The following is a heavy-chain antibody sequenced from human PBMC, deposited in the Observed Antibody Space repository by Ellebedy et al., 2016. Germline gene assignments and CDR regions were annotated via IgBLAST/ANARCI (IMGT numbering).Heavy chain of an antibody. V-gene: IGHV1-46*01. D-gene: IGHD5-18*01. J-gene: IGHJ4*02. CDR2: INPSGGST. CDR3: AREGSSYGEIDY. CDR1: GYTFTSYY. Sequence: ASVKVSCXASGYTFTSYYMHWVRQAPGQGLEWMGIINPSGGSTSYAQKFQGRVTMTRDTSTSTVYMELSSLRSEDTAVYYCAREGSSYGEIDYWGQGTLVTVSS.